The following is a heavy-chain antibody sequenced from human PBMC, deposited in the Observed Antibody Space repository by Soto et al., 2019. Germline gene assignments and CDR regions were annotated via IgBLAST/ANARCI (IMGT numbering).Heavy chain of an antibody. Sequence: QVQLQESGPGLVKPSQTLSLTCTVSGGSISSGGYYWSWIRQHPGKGLEWIGYIYYSGSTYYNPSLKSQITISVDTSKNQFSLKLSSVTAADTAVYYCARVGRDGYNTAWYFDLWGRGTLVTVSS. CDR3: ARVGRDGYNTAWYFDL. CDR2: IYYSGST. V-gene: IGHV4-31*01. J-gene: IGHJ2*01. D-gene: IGHD5-12*01. CDR1: GGSISSGGYY.